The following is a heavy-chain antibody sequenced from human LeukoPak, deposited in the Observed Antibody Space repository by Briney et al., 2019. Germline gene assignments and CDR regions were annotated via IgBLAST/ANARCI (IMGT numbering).Heavy chain of an antibody. Sequence: ASVKVSCKASGYTFTGYYMHWVRQAPGQGLEWMGWINPNSGGTNYAQKFHGRVTMTRDTSISTAYMELSRLRSDDTAVYYCARGRLCTNGVCYHFDYWGQGTLVTVSS. D-gene: IGHD2-8*01. CDR1: GYTFTGYY. CDR2: INPNSGGT. J-gene: IGHJ4*02. V-gene: IGHV1-2*02. CDR3: ARGRLCTNGVCYHFDY.